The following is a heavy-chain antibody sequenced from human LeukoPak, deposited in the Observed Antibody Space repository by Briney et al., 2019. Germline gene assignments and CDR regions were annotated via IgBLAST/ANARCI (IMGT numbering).Heavy chain of an antibody. CDR2: INHSGST. D-gene: IGHD4-17*01. J-gene: IGHJ4*02. V-gene: IGHV4-34*01. CDR3: ASYGDYRS. Sequence: PSETLSLTCAVYGGSFSGYYWSWIRQPPGKGLEWIGEINHSGSTNYNPSLKSRVTISVDTSKNQFSLKLSSVTAADTAVYYCASYGDYRSWGQGTLVTVSS. CDR1: GGSFSGYY.